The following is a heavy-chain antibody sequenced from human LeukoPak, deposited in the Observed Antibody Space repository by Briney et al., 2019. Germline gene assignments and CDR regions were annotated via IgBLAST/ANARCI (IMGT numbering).Heavy chain of an antibody. CDR3: AKDFATISFYYYYMDV. CDR2: IGSSSSST. J-gene: IGHJ6*03. Sequence: GGSLRLSCAASGFTFSNYEMNWVRQAPGKGLEWVSYIGSSSSSTYYADSVKGRFTISRDNAKNSLYLQMNSLRAEDTAVYYCAKDFATISFYYYYMDVWGKGTTVTISS. V-gene: IGHV3-48*03. D-gene: IGHD5-12*01. CDR1: GFTFSNYE.